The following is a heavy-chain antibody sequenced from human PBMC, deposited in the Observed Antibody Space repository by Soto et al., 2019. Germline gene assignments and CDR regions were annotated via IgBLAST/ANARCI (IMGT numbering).Heavy chain of an antibody. CDR2: TYYRSKWYS. CDR3: ARGSYYSGWV. Sequence: SQTLSLTCAISGDSVSSTSAAWSWIRQSPSRGLEWLGRTYYRSKWYSDYAVSVKSRITINPDTSKNQFSLQLNSVTPEDTAVYYCARGSYYSGWVWGQGTLVTVXS. CDR1: GDSVSSTSAA. V-gene: IGHV6-1*01. J-gene: IGHJ4*02. D-gene: IGHD6-19*01.